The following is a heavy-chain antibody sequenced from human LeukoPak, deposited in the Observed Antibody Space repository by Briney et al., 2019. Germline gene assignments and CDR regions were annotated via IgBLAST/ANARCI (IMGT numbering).Heavy chain of an antibody. V-gene: IGHV4-59*08. Sequence: SETLSLTCIVSGGSIGNYYWSWIRQPPGRGLEWVAYMHYSGNKNYSPSLKSRATVSIDTSQNQFSLTVDSVTAADTAVYFCARHGGSGSYFHHQRPFDLWGHGTVVIVSS. CDR1: GGSIGNYY. J-gene: IGHJ3*01. D-gene: IGHD3-10*01. CDR3: ARHGGSGSYFHHQRPFDL. CDR2: MHYSGNK.